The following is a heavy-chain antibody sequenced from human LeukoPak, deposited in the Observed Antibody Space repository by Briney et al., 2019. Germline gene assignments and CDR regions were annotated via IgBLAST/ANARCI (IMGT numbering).Heavy chain of an antibody. D-gene: IGHD3-22*01. J-gene: IGHJ4*02. CDR2: ISYDGSKK. CDR3: AKETPDSSGYYLFDY. CDR1: GFTFSSYG. V-gene: IGHV3-30*18. Sequence: GGSLRLSCAASGFTFSSYGMHWVHQAPGKGLEWVAVISYDGSKKYYADSVKGRFTISRDNSKNTLYLQMNSLRAEDTAVYYCAKETPDSSGYYLFDYWGQGTLVTVSS.